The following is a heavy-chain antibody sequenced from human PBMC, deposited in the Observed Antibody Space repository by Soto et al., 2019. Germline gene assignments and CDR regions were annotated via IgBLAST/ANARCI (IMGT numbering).Heavy chain of an antibody. CDR1: GFTFSLYA. V-gene: IGHV3-23*01. J-gene: IGHJ4*02. CDR2: ISGGGDST. CDR3: ARRV. Sequence: EVKVLESGGGLVQPGGSLRLSCATSGFTFSLYAMNWVRQAPGKGLEWVSGISGGGDSTYYADSVKGRFTIFRDNSKNSVYLQMNRLRVEDTAVYYCARRVWGQGTLVTVSS.